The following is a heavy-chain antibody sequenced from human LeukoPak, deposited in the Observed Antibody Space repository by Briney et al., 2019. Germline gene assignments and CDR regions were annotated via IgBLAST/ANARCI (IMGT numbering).Heavy chain of an antibody. Sequence: SGGSLRLSCAASGFTFSSYEMNWVRQAPGKGLEWVSYISSSGSTIYYADSVKGRFTISRDNAKNSLYLQMNSLRAEDTTVYYCARDRWGYSYGGDWGQGTLVTVSS. CDR3: ARDRWGYSYGGD. V-gene: IGHV3-48*03. CDR1: GFTFSSYE. J-gene: IGHJ4*02. D-gene: IGHD5-18*01. CDR2: ISSSGSTI.